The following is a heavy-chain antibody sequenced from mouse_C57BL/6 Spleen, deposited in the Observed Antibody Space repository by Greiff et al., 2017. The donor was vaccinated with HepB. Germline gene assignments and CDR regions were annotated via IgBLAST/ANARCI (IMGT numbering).Heavy chain of an antibody. CDR2: IGHRSGST. CDR3: ARDWDEVDY. D-gene: IGHD4-1*01. V-gene: IGHV1-64*01. J-gene: IGHJ2*01. CDR1: GYTFTSYW. Sequence: QVQLQQPGAELVKPGASVKLSCKASGYTFTSYWMHWVRQRPGQGLEWIGMIGHRSGSTNYTDKLKSKATLTVDKSSSTAYMQLSSLTSEDSAVYYCARDWDEVDYWGQGTTLTVSS.